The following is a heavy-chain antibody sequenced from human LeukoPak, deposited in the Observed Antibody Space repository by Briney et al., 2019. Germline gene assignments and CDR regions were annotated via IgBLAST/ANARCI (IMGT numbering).Heavy chain of an antibody. CDR3: AREGSIAEAGTDY. CDR1: GYTFTGYY. D-gene: IGHD6-19*01. V-gene: IGHV1-2*02. Sequence: ASVKVSCKASGYTFTGYYMHWVRQAPGQGLEWMGWINPNSGGTNYAQKFQGRVTMTRDTSISTAYMELSRLRSDDTAVYYCAREGSIAEAGTDYWGQGTLVTVSS. CDR2: INPNSGGT. J-gene: IGHJ4*02.